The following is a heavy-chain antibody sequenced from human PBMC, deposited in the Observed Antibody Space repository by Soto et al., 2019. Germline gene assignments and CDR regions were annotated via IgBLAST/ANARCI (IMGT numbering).Heavy chain of an antibody. D-gene: IGHD1-7*01. CDR2: IXIXSXXX. V-gene: IGHV3-48*03. Sequence: SLRLSCVASGFTLSSYHMDWVRQAPGKGLEWISYIXIXSXXXYXAXSXKXXXXISRDNAKNSLYLQMDSLRAEDTAVYHCARDGSTGTTNYHYAMDVWGQGTTVTVSS. CDR1: GFTLSSYH. CDR3: ARDGSTGTTNYHYAMDV. J-gene: IGHJ6*02.